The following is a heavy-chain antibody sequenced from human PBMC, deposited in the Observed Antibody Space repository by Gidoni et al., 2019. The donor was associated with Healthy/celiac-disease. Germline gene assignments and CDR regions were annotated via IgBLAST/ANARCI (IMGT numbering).Heavy chain of an antibody. J-gene: IGHJ3*02. V-gene: IGHV3-48*03. CDR2: ISSSGSTI. CDR1: GFTFSSYE. Sequence: EVQLVESGGGLVQPGGSLRLSCAASGFTFSSYEMNWVRQAPGKGLAWVSYISSSGSTIYYADSVKGRFTISRDNAKNSLYLQMNSLRAEDTAVYYCARENGLDAFDIWGQGTMVTVSS. CDR3: ARENGLDAFDI. D-gene: IGHD4-17*01.